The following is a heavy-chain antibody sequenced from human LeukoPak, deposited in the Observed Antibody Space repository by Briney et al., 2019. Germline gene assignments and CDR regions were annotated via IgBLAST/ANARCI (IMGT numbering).Heavy chain of an antibody. CDR2: IYTSGRT. CDR3: ARELGPTVTPEGVHKINWFDP. J-gene: IGHJ5*02. Sequence: PSETLSLTCTVSGGSISSGSYYWGWDRQPAGRGGEWIGRIYTSGRTNYNPSRKSRVTISVDTSKNQFSLKLSSVTAADTAVYYCARELGPTVTPEGVHKINWFDPWGQGTLVTVSS. D-gene: IGHD4-17*01. V-gene: IGHV4-61*02. CDR1: GGSISSGSYY.